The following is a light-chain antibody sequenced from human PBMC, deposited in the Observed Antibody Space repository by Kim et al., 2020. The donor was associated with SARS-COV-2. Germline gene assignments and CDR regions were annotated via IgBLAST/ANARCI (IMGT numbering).Light chain of an antibody. CDR3: QSYDSSLSDWV. V-gene: IGLV1-40*01. CDR2: NNN. CDR1: SSNIGAGYD. Sequence: QRVTISCTGSSSNIGAGYDVHWYQQLPGTAPRLFIYNNNNRPSGVPDRFSGSKSGTSASLAITGLQAEDEADYYCQSYDSSLSDWVFGGGTKLTVL. J-gene: IGLJ3*02.